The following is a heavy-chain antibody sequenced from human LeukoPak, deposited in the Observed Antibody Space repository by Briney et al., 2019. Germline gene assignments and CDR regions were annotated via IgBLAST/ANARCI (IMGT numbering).Heavy chain of an antibody. CDR2: ISGSGGST. D-gene: IGHD6-19*01. J-gene: IGHJ4*02. Sequence: PGGSLRLSCAASGFTFSSYAMSWVRQAPGKGLEWVSAISGSGGSTYYADSVKGRFTISRDNSKNTLYLQVNSLRAEDTAVYYCAKDRGVIAVADLTYWGQGTLVTVSS. CDR1: GFTFSSYA. V-gene: IGHV3-23*01. CDR3: AKDRGVIAVADLTY.